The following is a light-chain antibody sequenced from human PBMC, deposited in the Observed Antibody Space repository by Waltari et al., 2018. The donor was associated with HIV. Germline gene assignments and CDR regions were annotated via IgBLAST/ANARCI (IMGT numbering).Light chain of an antibody. CDR3: LSTDITGTSYV. Sequence: SFELTQPLSMSVSPGQTARITCSGDVLPKQYGHWYQQRAGQAPVLLIYKDNERPSGIPERFSGSSSGTTVTLTISGVQAEDEADYYCLSTDITGTSYVFGSGTKVTVI. CDR2: KDN. CDR1: VLPKQY. J-gene: IGLJ1*01. V-gene: IGLV3-25*03.